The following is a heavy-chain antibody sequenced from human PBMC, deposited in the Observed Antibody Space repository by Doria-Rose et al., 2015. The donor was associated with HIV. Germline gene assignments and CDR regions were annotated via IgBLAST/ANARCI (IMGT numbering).Heavy chain of an antibody. D-gene: IGHD3-3*01. Sequence: PGLVKPSETLSLTCRVSGASVSSRGYYWNWIRQVPGKGLESLGYTYYTGTSDYSPSLKSRLNMAVDTSKNQFSLKLSLVTVADTAVYYCARMGSYRELDYWGQGALVIGSA. CDR3: ARMGSYRELDY. V-gene: IGHV4-31*03. CDR2: TYYTGTS. CDR1: GASVSSRGYY. J-gene: IGHJ4*02.